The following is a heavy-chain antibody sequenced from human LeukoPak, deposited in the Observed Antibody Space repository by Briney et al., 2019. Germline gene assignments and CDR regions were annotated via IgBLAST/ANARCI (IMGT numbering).Heavy chain of an antibody. Sequence: GGSLRLSCAASGFTFSNYAMSWVRRAPGKGLEWVSLIGGSSVNIYYADSVKGRSTISRDNSKNTLYLQMNSLRGDDTAVYYCTRGSTSTWYDYWGQGIQVTVSS. CDR3: TRGSTSTWYDY. CDR2: IGGSSVNI. V-gene: IGHV3-23*01. J-gene: IGHJ4*02. CDR1: GFTFSNYA. D-gene: IGHD6-13*01.